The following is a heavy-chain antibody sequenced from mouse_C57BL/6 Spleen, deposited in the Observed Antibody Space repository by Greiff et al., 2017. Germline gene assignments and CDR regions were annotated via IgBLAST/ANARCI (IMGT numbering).Heavy chain of an antibody. V-gene: IGHV1-54*01. CDR2: INPGSGGT. D-gene: IGHD2-2*01. Sequence: QVQLQQSGAELVRPGTSVKVSCKASGYAFTNYLIEWVQQRPGQGLEWIGVINPGSGGTNYNEKFKGKATLTADKSSSTAYMQLSSLTSEDSAVYFCARSAYGYDVLSYAMDYWGQGTSVTVSS. J-gene: IGHJ4*01. CDR3: ARSAYGYDVLSYAMDY. CDR1: GYAFTNYL.